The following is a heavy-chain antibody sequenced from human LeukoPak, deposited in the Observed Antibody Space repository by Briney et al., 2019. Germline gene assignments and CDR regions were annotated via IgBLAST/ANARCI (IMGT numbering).Heavy chain of an antibody. J-gene: IGHJ4*02. Sequence: PSETLSLTCTVSGGSISSYYWSWIRQPPGKGLEWIGYIYYSGSTNYNPSLKSRVTISVDTSKNQFSLKLSSVTAADTAVYYCARVRVPRIQLWFSPLFDYWGQGTLVTVSS. CDR2: IYYSGST. D-gene: IGHD5-18*01. CDR1: GGSISSYY. CDR3: ARVRVPRIQLWFSPLFDY. V-gene: IGHV4-59*01.